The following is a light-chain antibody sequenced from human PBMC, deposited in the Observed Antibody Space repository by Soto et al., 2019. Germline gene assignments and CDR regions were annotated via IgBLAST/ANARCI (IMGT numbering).Light chain of an antibody. Sequence: DIQMTQSPSTLSGSVGDRVTITCRASQTISSWLAWYQQKPGKAPKLLIYKASTLQSGVPSRFSVSGSGTEFSLTISSLQPDDFATYYCQHYNSYSEAFGQGTKVDIK. CDR2: KAS. J-gene: IGKJ1*01. CDR3: QHYNSYSEA. CDR1: QTISSW. V-gene: IGKV1-5*03.